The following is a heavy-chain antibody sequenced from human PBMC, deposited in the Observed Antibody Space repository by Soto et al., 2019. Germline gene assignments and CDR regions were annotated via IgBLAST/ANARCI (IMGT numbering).Heavy chain of an antibody. CDR1: GGSFSGYY. J-gene: IGHJ4*02. Sequence: QVQLQQWGAGLLKPSETLSLTCAVYGGSFSGYYWSWIRQPPGKGLEWIGEINHSGSTNYNPSLKSRVTISVDTSKNHFSLKLSSVTAADTAVYSCARSSGWYGIDYWGQGTLVTVSS. CDR2: INHSGST. CDR3: ARSSGWYGIDY. V-gene: IGHV4-34*01. D-gene: IGHD6-19*01.